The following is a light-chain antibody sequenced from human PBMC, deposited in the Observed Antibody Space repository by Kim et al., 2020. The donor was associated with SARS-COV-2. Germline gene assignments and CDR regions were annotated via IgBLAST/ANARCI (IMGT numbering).Light chain of an antibody. Sequence: SVPPGQTASIICAGDKLGDKNVCWYQQKPGQSPVLVIYQDSKRPSGIPERFSGSNSGNTATLTISGTQALDEADYYCQAWDSSTGVFGGGTQLTV. CDR3: QAWDSSTGV. CDR1: KLGDKN. J-gene: IGLJ2*01. V-gene: IGLV3-1*01. CDR2: QDS.